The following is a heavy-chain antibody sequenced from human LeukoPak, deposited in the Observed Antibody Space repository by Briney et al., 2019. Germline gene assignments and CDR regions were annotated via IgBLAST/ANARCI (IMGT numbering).Heavy chain of an antibody. CDR2: INSDGSWT. D-gene: IGHD2/OR15-2a*01. Sequence: PGGSLRLSCAASGNYWIHWVRQVPGKGLVWVSHINSDGSWTSYADSVKGRFTISKDIAKNTVYLQMNSLRAEDTAVYYCVSFYETYWGRGTLVTVSS. V-gene: IGHV3-74*01. J-gene: IGHJ4*02. CDR1: GNYW. CDR3: VSFYETY.